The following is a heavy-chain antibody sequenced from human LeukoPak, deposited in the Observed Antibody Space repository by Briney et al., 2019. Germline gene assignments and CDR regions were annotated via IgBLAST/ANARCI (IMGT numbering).Heavy chain of an antibody. CDR3: ARDGLFRSSTSCYYYYYMDV. Sequence: GGSLRLSCAASGFTFSSYWMSWVRQAPGKGLEWVANIKQDGSEKYYVDSVKGRFTISRDNAKNSLYLQMNSLRAEDTAVYYCARDGLFRSSTSCYYYYYMDVWGKGTTVTVSS. CDR2: IKQDGSEK. J-gene: IGHJ6*03. CDR1: GFTFSSYW. V-gene: IGHV3-7*01. D-gene: IGHD2-2*01.